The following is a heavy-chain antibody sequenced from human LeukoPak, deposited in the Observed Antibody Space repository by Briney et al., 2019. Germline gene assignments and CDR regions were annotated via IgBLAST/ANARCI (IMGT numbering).Heavy chain of an antibody. CDR3: AKDNRRHYTSGPNPDSLH. CDR2: XXXNSGSI. V-gene: IGHV3-9*01. D-gene: IGHD6-19*01. J-gene: IGHJ4*02. Sequence: GGSLRLSCAGSGFIFNNYAMHWVRQPPGKGLEXXXXXXXNSGSIDYADXVXGRXTISRDNAKNSLYLQMNSLRVEDTAFYYCAKDNRRHYTSGPNPDSLHWGQGALVTVSS. CDR1: GFIFNNYA.